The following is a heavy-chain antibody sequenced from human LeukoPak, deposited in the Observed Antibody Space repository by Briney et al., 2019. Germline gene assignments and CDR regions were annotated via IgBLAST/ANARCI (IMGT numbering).Heavy chain of an antibody. CDR3: ARRRHSGWSDLDPFDY. V-gene: IGHV5-51*01. CDR1: GYSFTTYW. CDR2: IYLGDSDT. Sequence: GESLKISCKGSGYSFTTYWIAWVRQMPGKGLEWMGIIYLGDSDTRYSPSFQGQVTISADKSFTTAYLQWSRLKASDTAMYYCARRRHSGWSDLDPFDYWGQGTLVTVSS. D-gene: IGHD6-19*01. J-gene: IGHJ4*02.